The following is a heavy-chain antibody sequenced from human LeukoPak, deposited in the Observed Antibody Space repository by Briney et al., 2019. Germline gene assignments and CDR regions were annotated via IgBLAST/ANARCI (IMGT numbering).Heavy chain of an antibody. J-gene: IGHJ4*02. Sequence: GESLKISCKGSGYSFSSYWIGWVRQMPGKGLEWMGIIYPGDSETRYSPSFQGQVTISADKSISTAHLQWSSLKASDTAMYYCARYTGSYYNGNDYWGQGTLVTVSS. CDR2: IYPGDSET. V-gene: IGHV5-51*01. CDR3: ARYTGSYYNGNDY. CDR1: GYSFSSYW. D-gene: IGHD3-10*01.